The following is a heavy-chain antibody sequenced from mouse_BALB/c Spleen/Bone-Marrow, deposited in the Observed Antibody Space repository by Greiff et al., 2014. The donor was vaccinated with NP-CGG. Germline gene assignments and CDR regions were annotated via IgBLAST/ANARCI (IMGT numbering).Heavy chain of an antibody. CDR2: IRSKSNDYAT. D-gene: IGHD2-4*01. CDR1: GFTFNTYG. J-gene: IGHJ4*01. V-gene: IGHV10-3*03. CDR3: VRDSDYGYYSMDY. Sequence: EVKLVESGGGLVQPKGSLKLSCAASGFTFNTYGMHWVCQAPGKGLEWIARIRSKSNDYATYYADSVKGRFIISRDDSQSMLYLQMNNLKTEDTAMYYCVRDSDYGYYSMDYWGQGTSVTVSS.